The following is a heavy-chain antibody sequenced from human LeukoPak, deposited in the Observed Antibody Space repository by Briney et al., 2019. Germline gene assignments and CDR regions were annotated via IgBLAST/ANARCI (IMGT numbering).Heavy chain of an antibody. V-gene: IGHV4-59*01. CDR2: IYYSGDT. Sequence: NPSETLSLTCTVSRGSISGYSWSWIRQSPGGGPEWIGYIYYSGDTAYNPSLRSRVTMSVDTSKNQFSLQLRSMTTADTAVYYCVRGPYGASISKWFDPWGQGTQVIVSP. J-gene: IGHJ5*02. CDR3: VRGPYGASISKWFDP. D-gene: IGHD4/OR15-4a*01. CDR1: RGSISGYS.